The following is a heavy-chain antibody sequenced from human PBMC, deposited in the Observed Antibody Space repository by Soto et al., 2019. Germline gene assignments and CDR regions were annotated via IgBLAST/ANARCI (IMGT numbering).Heavy chain of an antibody. CDR2: IIPIFGTT. CDR3: ARSQGDFWSGYYLVGYYGMDV. Sequence: SVKVSCKASGGTFSSYAISWVRQAPGQGLEWMGGIIPIFGTTNYAQKFQGRVTITADESTSTAYMELSSLRSEDTAVYYCARSQGDFWSGYYLVGYYGMDVWGQGTTVTVSS. CDR1: GGTFSSYA. J-gene: IGHJ6*02. D-gene: IGHD3-3*01. V-gene: IGHV1-69*13.